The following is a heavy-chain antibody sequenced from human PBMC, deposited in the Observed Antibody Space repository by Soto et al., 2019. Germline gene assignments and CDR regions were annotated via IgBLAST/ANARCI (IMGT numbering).Heavy chain of an antibody. V-gene: IGHV4-34*01. CDR1: GGSFSGYY. Sequence: SETLSLTCAVYGGSFSGYYWSWIRQPPGKGLEWIGEINHSGSTNYDPSLKSRVTISVDTSKNQFSLKLSSVTAADTAVYYCARAPKVVVPAAPLDDWGQGTLVTVSS. CDR2: INHSGST. J-gene: IGHJ4*02. CDR3: ARAPKVVVPAAPLDD. D-gene: IGHD2-2*01.